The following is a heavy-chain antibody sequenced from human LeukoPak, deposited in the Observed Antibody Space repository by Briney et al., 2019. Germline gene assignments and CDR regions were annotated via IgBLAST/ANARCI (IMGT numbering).Heavy chain of an antibody. CDR1: GFTFSSYA. CDR2: ISGSDGST. Sequence: GGSLRLSCAASGFTFSSYAMSWVRQAPGKGLEWVSAISGSDGSTYYADSVKGRFTISRDNSKNTLYLQMNSLRAEDTAVYYCAKRLRPYFDWLPTNYWGQGTLVTVSS. CDR3: AKRLRPYFDWLPTNY. D-gene: IGHD3-9*01. V-gene: IGHV3-23*01. J-gene: IGHJ4*02.